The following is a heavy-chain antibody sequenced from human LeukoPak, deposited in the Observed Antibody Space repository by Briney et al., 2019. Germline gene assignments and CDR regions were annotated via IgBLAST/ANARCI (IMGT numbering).Heavy chain of an antibody. J-gene: IGHJ5*02. CDR1: GFTFSSYA. CDR2: IYSGGST. V-gene: IGHV3-23*03. CDR3: ATRGVVVTAVRWFDP. D-gene: IGHD2-21*02. Sequence: GGFLRLSCAASGFTFSSYAMSWVRQAPGKGLEWVSVIYSGGSTYYADSVKGRFTISRDNSKNTLYLQMNSLRAEDTAVYYCATRGVVVTAVRWFDPWGQGTLVTVSS.